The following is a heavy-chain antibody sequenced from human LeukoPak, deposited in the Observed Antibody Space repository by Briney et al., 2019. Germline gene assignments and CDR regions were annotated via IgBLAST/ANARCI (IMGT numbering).Heavy chain of an antibody. CDR1: GFTFSSYG. D-gene: IGHD3-10*01. V-gene: IGHV3-30*02. Sequence: PGGSLRLSCAASGFTFSSYGMHWVRQAPGKGLDWVAVIRYDGSKKYYADSVKGRFTISRDNSKNTLYLQMNSLRTEDTAVYYCAKDRGKDYMDVWGKGTTVTISS. CDR2: IRYDGSKK. J-gene: IGHJ6*03. CDR3: AKDRGKDYMDV.